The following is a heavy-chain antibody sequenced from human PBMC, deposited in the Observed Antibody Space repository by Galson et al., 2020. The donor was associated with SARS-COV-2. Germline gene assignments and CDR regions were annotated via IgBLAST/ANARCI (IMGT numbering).Heavy chain of an antibody. CDR3: AREMLGVNTDGLDI. V-gene: IGHV4-4*02. CDR2: IYHSGST. Sequence: SWWSWVRQPPGKGLECIGEIYHSGSTSYNPSLKSRATILLDKSNNQLSLKLNSVTAADTAVYYCAREMLGVNTDGLDIWGQGTMVTVSS. CDR1: SW. J-gene: IGHJ3*02. D-gene: IGHD3-10*01.